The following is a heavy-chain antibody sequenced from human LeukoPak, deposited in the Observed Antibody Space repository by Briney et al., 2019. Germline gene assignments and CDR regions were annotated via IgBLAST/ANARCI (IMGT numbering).Heavy chain of an antibody. CDR2: IYTSGST. J-gene: IGHJ4*02. Sequence: SETLSLTCTVSGGSISSYYWSWIRQPAGKGLEWIGRIYTSGSTNYNPSLKSRVTMSVDTSKNQFSLRLSSVTAADTAVYYCARETLYCSSTSCYMYYFDYWGQGTLVTVSS. CDR3: ARETLYCSSTSCYMYYFDY. V-gene: IGHV4-4*07. D-gene: IGHD2-2*02. CDR1: GGSISSYY.